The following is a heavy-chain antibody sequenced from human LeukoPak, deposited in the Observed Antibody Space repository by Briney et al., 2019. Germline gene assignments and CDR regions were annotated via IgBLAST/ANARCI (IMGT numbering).Heavy chain of an antibody. CDR1: GFTFSSYG. D-gene: IGHD3-10*01. V-gene: IGHV3-30*02. Sequence: GGSLRLSCAASGFTFSSYGMHWVGQAPGKGLEWVAFIRYHGSNKDYADSVKGRFTISRDNSKNTLYLQMNSLRAEDTAVYYCATSRITMVRGADYYMDVWGKGTTVTISS. CDR3: ATSRITMVRGADYYMDV. CDR2: IRYHGSNK. J-gene: IGHJ6*03.